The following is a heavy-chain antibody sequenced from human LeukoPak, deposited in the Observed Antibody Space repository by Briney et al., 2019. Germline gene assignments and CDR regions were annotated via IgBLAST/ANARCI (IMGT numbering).Heavy chain of an antibody. D-gene: IGHD3-10*01. V-gene: IGHV3-30*04. CDR1: GFTFSSYA. Sequence: GGSLRLSCAASGFTFSSYAMHWVRQAPGKGLEWVAVISYDGSNKYYADSVKGRFTISRDNSKNSLYLQMNSLRAEDTALYYCAKDGGEVRGGKQSYYYYYYMDVWGKGTTVTVSS. CDR3: AKDGGEVRGGKQSYYYYYYMDV. J-gene: IGHJ6*03. CDR2: ISYDGSNK.